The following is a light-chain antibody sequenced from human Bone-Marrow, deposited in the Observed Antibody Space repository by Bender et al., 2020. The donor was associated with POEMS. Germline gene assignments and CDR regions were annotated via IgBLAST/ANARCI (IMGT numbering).Light chain of an antibody. Sequence: QSVLSQPPSASGSPGQSVTITCSGSSSNIGRDTVSWYQQLPGVAPKLLIYSNGQRPSGVPDRFSASKSGSSASLAISGLESEDAADYYCYRWDDRLNAWLFGGGTELTAL. CDR3: YRWDDRLNAWL. J-gene: IGLJ3*02. CDR1: SSNIGRDT. CDR2: SNG. V-gene: IGLV1-44*01.